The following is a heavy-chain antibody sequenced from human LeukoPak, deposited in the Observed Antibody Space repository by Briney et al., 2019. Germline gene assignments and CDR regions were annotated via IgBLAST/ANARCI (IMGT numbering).Heavy chain of an antibody. CDR1: GFTFSSYG. J-gene: IGHJ4*02. V-gene: IGHV3-30*18. CDR3: AKVNDSSGYSLDY. D-gene: IGHD3-22*01. Sequence: PGGSLRLSCAASGFTFSSYGMHWVRQAPGKGLEWVAVISYDGSNKYYADSVKGRFTISRDNSKNTLYLQMNSLRAEDTAVYYCAKVNDSSGYSLDYWGQGTLVTVSS. CDR2: ISYDGSNK.